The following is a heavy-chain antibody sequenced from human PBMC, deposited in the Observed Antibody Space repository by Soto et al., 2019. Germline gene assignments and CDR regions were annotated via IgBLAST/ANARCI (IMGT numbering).Heavy chain of an antibody. D-gene: IGHD2-15*01. J-gene: IGHJ4*02. CDR3: AREGYDGGNPYYFDY. CDR1: GGSISSYY. Sequence: SETLSLTCTVSGGSISSYYWSWIRQPPGKGLEWIGYIYYSGSTNYNPSLKSRVTISVDTSKNQFSLKLSSVTAADTAVYSCAREGYDGGNPYYFDYWGQGTLVTVSS. CDR2: IYYSGST. V-gene: IGHV4-59*01.